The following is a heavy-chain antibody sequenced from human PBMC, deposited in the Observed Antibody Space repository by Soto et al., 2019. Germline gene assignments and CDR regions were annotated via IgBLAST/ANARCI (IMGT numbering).Heavy chain of an antibody. Sequence: QVQLVQSGAEVKKPGSSVKVSCKTSGYTFTGYYIHWVRLAPGQRLGWMGWINPGSGGTNFAQKFQGRVTVTRDTSINTAYMELNSLRSDDTAVYYCARRRIVPDGGYYGLDVWGQGTPVTVSS. CDR3: ARRRIVPDGGYYGLDV. D-gene: IGHD1-26*01. J-gene: IGHJ6*02. V-gene: IGHV1-2*02. CDR2: INPGSGGT. CDR1: GYTFTGYY.